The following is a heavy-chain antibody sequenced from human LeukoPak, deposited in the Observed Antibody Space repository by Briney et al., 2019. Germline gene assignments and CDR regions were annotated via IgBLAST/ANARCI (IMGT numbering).Heavy chain of an antibody. J-gene: IGHJ4*02. Sequence: ASVKVSCKASGYTFTGYYMHWVRQAPGQGLEWMGWITPNTGDTTYAPKFQDRLIMTRDRSTSTVYMELHSLRSEDTAVYYCARSRNYYRVYFDNWGQGTLVPVSS. V-gene: IGHV1-2*02. CDR3: ARSRNYYRVYFDN. D-gene: IGHD3-10*01. CDR1: GYTFTGYY. CDR2: ITPNTGDT.